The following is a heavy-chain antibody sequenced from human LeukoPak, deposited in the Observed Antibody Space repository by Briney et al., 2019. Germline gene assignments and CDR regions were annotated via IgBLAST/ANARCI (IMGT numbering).Heavy chain of an antibody. CDR3: ARRGRLAGWFDP. V-gene: IGHV4-39*07. D-gene: IGHD3-10*01. CDR2: IYYTGNT. Sequence: PSETLSLTCTVSGDSISTSSSYWGWIRQPPGKGLEWIGSIYYTGNTYYNTSLKSRVTISVDTSKNQFSLKLSSVTAADTAVYYCARRGRLAGWFDPWGQGTLVTVSS. CDR1: GDSISTSSSY. J-gene: IGHJ5*02.